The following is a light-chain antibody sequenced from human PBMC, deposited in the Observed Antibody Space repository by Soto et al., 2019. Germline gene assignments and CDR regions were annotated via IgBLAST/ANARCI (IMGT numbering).Light chain of an antibody. CDR3: QQYGSSPRT. J-gene: IGKJ1*01. V-gene: IGKV3-20*01. Sequence: EIVMTQSPATLSVSPGERATLSCRASQSVSSNLAWYQQKPGQAPRLLIYGASSRATGIPERFSGSGSVTDFTLTISRLEPEDFAVYFCQQYGSSPRTFGQGTKVDNK. CDR2: GAS. CDR1: QSVSSN.